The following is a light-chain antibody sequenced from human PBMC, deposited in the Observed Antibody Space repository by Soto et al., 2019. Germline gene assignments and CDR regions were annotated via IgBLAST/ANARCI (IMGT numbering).Light chain of an antibody. J-gene: IGLJ6*01. CDR3: SSYTSSGPLVV. Sequence: QSALTQPASVSGSPGQSITISCTGTSSDVGDYNYVSWYQHFAGEAPKLIIYDVTDRPSGVSNRFSGSKSGSTASLTISGLQAEDEANYYCSSYTSSGPLVVFGSGTQLTVL. V-gene: IGLV2-14*03. CDR1: SSDVGDYNY. CDR2: DVT.